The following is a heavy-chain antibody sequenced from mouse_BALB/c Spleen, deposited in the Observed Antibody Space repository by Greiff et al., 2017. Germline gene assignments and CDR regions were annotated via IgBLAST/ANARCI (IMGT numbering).Heavy chain of an antibody. D-gene: IGHD1-1*01. CDR3: TRGTVVAVDY. V-gene: IGHV1S22*01. Sequence: LQQPGSELVRPGASVKLSCKASGYTFTSYWMHWVKQRPGQGLEWIGNIYPGSGSTNYDEKFKSKATLTVDTSSSTAYMQLSSLTSEDSAVYYCTRGTVVAVDYWGQGTTLTVSA. CDR2: IYPGSGST. CDR1: GYTFTSYW. J-gene: IGHJ2*01.